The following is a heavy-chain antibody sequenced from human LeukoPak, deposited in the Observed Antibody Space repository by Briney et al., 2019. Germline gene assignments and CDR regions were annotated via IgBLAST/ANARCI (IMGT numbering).Heavy chain of an antibody. Sequence: GGSLRPSCAASGFTFSNYYMSWVRQAPGKGLEWVANIKRDGIEKHYVDSVKGRFTISRDNAKNSLYLQMNGLRADDTAVYYCGSRSGGFWGQGTLVTVSS. CDR2: IKRDGIEK. J-gene: IGHJ4*02. CDR1: GFTFSNYY. V-gene: IGHV3-7*01. CDR3: GSRSGGF. D-gene: IGHD1-14*01.